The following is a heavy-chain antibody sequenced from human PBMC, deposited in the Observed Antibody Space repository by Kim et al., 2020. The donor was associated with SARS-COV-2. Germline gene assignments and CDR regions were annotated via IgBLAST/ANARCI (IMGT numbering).Heavy chain of an antibody. V-gene: IGHV7-4-1*04. CDR2: INTNTGNP. J-gene: IGHJ6*02. CDR1: GYTFTSYA. D-gene: IGHD3-3*01. Sequence: ASVKVSCKASGYTFTSYAMNWVRQAPGQGLEWMGWINTNTGNPTYAQGFTGRFVFSLDTSVSMAYLQISSLKAEDTAVYYCASELITIFGVVQNHLGMDVWGQGTTVTVSS. CDR3: ASELITIFGVVQNHLGMDV.